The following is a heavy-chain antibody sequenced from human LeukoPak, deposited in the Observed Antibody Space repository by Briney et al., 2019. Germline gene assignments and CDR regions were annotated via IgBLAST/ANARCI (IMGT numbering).Heavy chain of an antibody. J-gene: IGHJ4*02. CDR2: ISAYNGNT. D-gene: IGHD2-2*01. Sequence: ASVKVSCKASGYTFTSYGISWVRQDPGQGLEWVGWISAYNGNTNYAQKLQGRVTMTTDKSTSTAYMELRSLRSDDTAVYYCARVPPEGGTSCYDYWGQGTLVTVSS. CDR3: ARVPPEGGTSCYDY. V-gene: IGHV1-18*01. CDR1: GYTFTSYG.